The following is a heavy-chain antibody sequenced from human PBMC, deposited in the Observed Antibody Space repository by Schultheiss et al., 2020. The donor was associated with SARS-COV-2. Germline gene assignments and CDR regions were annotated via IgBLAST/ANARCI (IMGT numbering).Heavy chain of an antibody. CDR2: INPSGGST. CDR3: IGFGVVGGMDV. Sequence: ASVKVSCKASGYTFTSYYMHWVRQAPGQGLEWMGIINPSGGSTSYAQKFQGRVTMTRDTSISTAYMELSRLRSDDTAVYYCIGFGVVGGMDVWGQGTTVTVSS. D-gene: IGHD3-3*01. CDR1: GYTFTSYY. J-gene: IGHJ6*02. V-gene: IGHV1-46*01.